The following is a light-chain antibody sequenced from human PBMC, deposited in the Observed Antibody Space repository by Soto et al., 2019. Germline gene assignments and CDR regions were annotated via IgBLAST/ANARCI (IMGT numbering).Light chain of an antibody. CDR2: DAS. CDR1: QSISIN. J-gene: IGKJ1*01. Sequence: EIVMTQSPATLSVSPGERAILSCRASQSISINLAWYQQKPGQAPRLLIYDASNRATGIPARFSGSGSGTDFTLTISSLEPEDFAVYYCQQRSNWPRTFGQGTKVDIK. V-gene: IGKV3-11*01. CDR3: QQRSNWPRT.